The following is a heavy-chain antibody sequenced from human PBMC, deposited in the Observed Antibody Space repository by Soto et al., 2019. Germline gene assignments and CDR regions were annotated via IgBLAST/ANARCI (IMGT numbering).Heavy chain of an antibody. D-gene: IGHD2-21*02. V-gene: IGHV1-8*01. Sequence: QVQLVQSGAEVKKPGASVKVSCKASGYTFTSYDINWVRQATGQGLEWMGWMNPNSGNTGYAQKFQGRVTMTRNTSISTAYMELSSLRSEDTDVYYCARESTYCGGDCYSNFDYWGQGTLVTVSS. CDR1: GYTFTSYD. CDR3: ARESTYCGGDCYSNFDY. J-gene: IGHJ4*02. CDR2: MNPNSGNT.